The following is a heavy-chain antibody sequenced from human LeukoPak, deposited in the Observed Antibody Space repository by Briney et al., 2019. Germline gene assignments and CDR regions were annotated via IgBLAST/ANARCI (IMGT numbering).Heavy chain of an antibody. D-gene: IGHD3-22*01. V-gene: IGHV3-30-3*01. CDR3: ARGCHDRSASCAGFDV. Sequence: GGSLRLSCAASGFSFSDYAMHWVRQAPGKGLDWVTVISYDESTTYYADSVKGRFTISIDNSKNTLYVKMNNLRAEDTAVYYCARGCHDRSASCAGFDVWGQGTLVTVSS. CDR2: ISYDESTT. CDR1: GFSFSDYA. J-gene: IGHJ3*01.